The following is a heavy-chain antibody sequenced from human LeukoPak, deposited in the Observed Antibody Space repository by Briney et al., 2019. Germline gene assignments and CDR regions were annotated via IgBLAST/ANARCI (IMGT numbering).Heavy chain of an antibody. V-gene: IGHV3-23*01. Sequence: PGGSLRLSCAASGFTFSSYGMSWVRQAPGKGLEWVSAISGSGGSTYYADSVKGRFTISRDNARNSLYLQMNSLRAEDTALYYCAKDGGSGSSGYYYYMDVWGKGTTVTISS. CDR2: ISGSGGST. D-gene: IGHD3-10*01. CDR1: GFTFSSYG. CDR3: AKDGGSGSSGYYYYMDV. J-gene: IGHJ6*03.